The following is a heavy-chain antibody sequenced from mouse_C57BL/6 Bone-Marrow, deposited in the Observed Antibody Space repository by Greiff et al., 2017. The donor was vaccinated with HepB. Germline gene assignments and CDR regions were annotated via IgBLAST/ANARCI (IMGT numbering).Heavy chain of an antibody. J-gene: IGHJ1*03. V-gene: IGHV14-2*01. D-gene: IGHD1-1*01. CDR1: GFNIKDYY. Sequence: EVKLQESGAELVKPGASVKLSCTASGFNIKDYYMHWVKQRTEQGLEWIGRIDPEDGETKYAPKFQGKATITADTSSNTAYLQLSSLTSEDTAVYYCASSYYYGSRYFDVWGTGTTVTVSS. CDR3: ASSYYYGSRYFDV. CDR2: IDPEDGET.